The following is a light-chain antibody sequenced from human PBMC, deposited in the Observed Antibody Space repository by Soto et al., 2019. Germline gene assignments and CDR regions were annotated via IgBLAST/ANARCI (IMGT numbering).Light chain of an antibody. CDR1: QSISSW. V-gene: IGKV1-5*01. CDR3: QQYNSQST. Sequence: DIQMTQSPSTLSASVGDRVTITCRASQSISSWLAWYQQKPGKAPKLLIYDASSLESGVPSRFSGSGSGTEFTLPISSLQPDDFATYYCQQYNSQSTFGQGTKVEIK. J-gene: IGKJ1*01. CDR2: DAS.